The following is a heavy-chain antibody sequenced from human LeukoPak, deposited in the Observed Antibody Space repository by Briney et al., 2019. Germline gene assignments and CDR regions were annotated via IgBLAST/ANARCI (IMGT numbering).Heavy chain of an antibody. D-gene: IGHD3-10*01. J-gene: IGHJ4*02. V-gene: IGHV3-48*03. Sequence: GGSLRLSCAASGFTFSSYEMNWDRQAPGKGLEWVSYISSSGSTIYYADSVKGRFTISRDNAKNSLYLQMNSLRAEDTAVYYCARDHGSGSFEFDYWGQGTLVTVSS. CDR3: ARDHGSGSFEFDY. CDR1: GFTFSSYE. CDR2: ISSSGSTI.